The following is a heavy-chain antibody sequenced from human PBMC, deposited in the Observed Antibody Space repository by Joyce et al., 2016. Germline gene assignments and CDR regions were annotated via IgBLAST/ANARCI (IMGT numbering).Heavy chain of an antibody. CDR1: GGSFSDFY. D-gene: IGHD6-6*01. CDR2: INHNGDD. CDR3: ARAGSIAGQIHHHGLDG. V-gene: IGHV4-34*01. J-gene: IGHJ6*02. Sequence: QVQLQQWGAGLLKPSETLSLTCAVYGGSFSDFYWSWIRQVPGKGLEWLGEINHNGDDNYNPSLKSRVTISVDAAKNQFSLKLSSVTAADTGVYHCARAGSIAGQIHHHGLDGWGQGTTVTVSS.